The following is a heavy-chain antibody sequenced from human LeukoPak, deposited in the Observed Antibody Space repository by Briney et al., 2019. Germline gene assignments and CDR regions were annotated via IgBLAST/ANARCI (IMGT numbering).Heavy chain of an antibody. J-gene: IGHJ6*02. CDR1: GFTFSSYA. CDR2: IYSGGNT. D-gene: IGHD3-10*01. V-gene: IGHV3-53*01. Sequence: GGSLRLSCAASGFTFSSYAMSWVRQAPGKGPEWVSIIYSGGNTSYADSVKGRFTISRDSSKNTLFLQMISLRAEDTAVYYCARDHITMIRGVSYYYYGMDVWGQGTTVTVSS. CDR3: ARDHITMIRGVSYYYYGMDV.